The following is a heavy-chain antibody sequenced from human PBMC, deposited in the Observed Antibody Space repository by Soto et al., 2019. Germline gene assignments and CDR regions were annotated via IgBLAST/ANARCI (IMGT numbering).Heavy chain of an antibody. V-gene: IGHV4-61*01. CDR3: ARGFTYYYDSSGLSPFDI. D-gene: IGHD3-22*01. CDR2: IYYSGST. J-gene: IGHJ3*02. Sequence: PSETLSLTCTVSGGSVSGGSYYWSWIGQPPGKGLEWIGYIYYSGSTNYNPSLKSRVTISVDTSKNQFSLKLSSVTAADTAVYYCARGFTYYYDSSGLSPFDIWGQGTMVTVSS. CDR1: GGSVSGGSYY.